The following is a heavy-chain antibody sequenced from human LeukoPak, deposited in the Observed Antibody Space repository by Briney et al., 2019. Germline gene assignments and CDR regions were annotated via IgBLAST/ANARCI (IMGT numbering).Heavy chain of an antibody. CDR1: GGSISSYY. CDR3: ARDREVRGVIINNWFDP. Sequence: SETLSLTCTVSGGSISSYYWSWIRQPAGKGLEWIGRIYTSGSTNYNPSLKSRVTMSVDTSKNQFSLKLSSVTAADTAVYYCARDREVRGVIINNWFDPWGQGTLVTVSS. CDR2: IYTSGST. J-gene: IGHJ5*02. V-gene: IGHV4-4*07. D-gene: IGHD3-10*01.